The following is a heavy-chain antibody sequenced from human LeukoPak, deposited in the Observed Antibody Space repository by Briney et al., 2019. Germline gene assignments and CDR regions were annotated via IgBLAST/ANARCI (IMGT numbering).Heavy chain of an antibody. CDR1: GGSISSGNYY. Sequence: SQTLSLTCTVSGGSISSGNYYWSWIRQHPGKGLEWIGYIYSSGSTYYNPSPKSRVTISVDTSENQFSLKLSSVTAADTAVYYCARDYTGYSPLDSWGQGILVTVSS. CDR2: IYSSGST. D-gene: IGHD3-9*01. CDR3: ARDYTGYSPLDS. J-gene: IGHJ4*02. V-gene: IGHV4-31*03.